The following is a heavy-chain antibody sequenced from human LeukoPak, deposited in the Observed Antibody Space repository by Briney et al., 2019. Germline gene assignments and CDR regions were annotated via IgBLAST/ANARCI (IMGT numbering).Heavy chain of an antibody. V-gene: IGHV3-23*01. D-gene: IGHD3-22*01. CDR1: GFTFRTSG. CDR3: ARKYSSGYPFDY. J-gene: IGHJ4*02. CDR2: ISGSGVST. Sequence: PGGSLRLSCAASGFTFRTSGMSWVRQAPGKGLEWVSAISGSGVSTYYADSVKGRFTISRDNSKNTLYLQMNSLRAEDTAVYYCARKYSSGYPFDYWGQGTLVTVSS.